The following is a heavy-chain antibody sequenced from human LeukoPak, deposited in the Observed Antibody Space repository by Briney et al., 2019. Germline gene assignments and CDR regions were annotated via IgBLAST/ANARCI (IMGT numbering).Heavy chain of an antibody. D-gene: IGHD2-15*01. CDR1: GFTFSNYG. V-gene: IGHV3-30*18. CDR2: ISYDESDK. Sequence: GGSLRLSCAASGFTFSNYGMHWVRQAPGKGLEWVAVISYDESDKYYADSVKGRFTISRDNSKNTLYLQMNSLRPEDTAVYYCAKGVVAATNAAYYGMDVWGQGTTVSVSS. J-gene: IGHJ6*02. CDR3: AKGVVAATNAAYYGMDV.